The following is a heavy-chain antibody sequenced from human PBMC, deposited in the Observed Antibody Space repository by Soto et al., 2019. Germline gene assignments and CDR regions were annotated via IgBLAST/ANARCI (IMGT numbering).Heavy chain of an antibody. Sequence: QVQLVQSGAEVKKPGASVKVSCKASGYTFTSYAMHWVRQAPGQRLEWMGWINAGNGNTKYSQKFQGRVTITWDTSASTAYMELSSLRSEDTAVYYCARGESFQLLAHYWGQGTLVTVSS. CDR1: GYTFTSYA. D-gene: IGHD3-3*01. V-gene: IGHV1-3*01. CDR3: ARGESFQLLAHY. CDR2: INAGNGNT. J-gene: IGHJ4*02.